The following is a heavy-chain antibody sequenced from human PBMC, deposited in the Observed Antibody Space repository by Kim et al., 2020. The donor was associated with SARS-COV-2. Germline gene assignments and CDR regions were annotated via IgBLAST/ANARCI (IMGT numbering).Heavy chain of an antibody. V-gene: IGHV3-11*06. D-gene: IGHD2-15*01. Sequence: SADSVKGRFTIPRDNAKNSLYLQMNSLVAEDTAVYYCARGTGGKGNWFDPWGQGTLVTVSS. J-gene: IGHJ5*02. CDR3: ARGTGGKGNWFDP.